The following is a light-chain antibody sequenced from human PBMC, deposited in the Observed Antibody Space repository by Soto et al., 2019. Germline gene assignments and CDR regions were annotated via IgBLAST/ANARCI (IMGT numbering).Light chain of an antibody. Sequence: QSVLTQPPSVSAAPGQKVTISCSGGRSNIGNNYVSWYQQLPGTAPKLLIYDNNKRPSGIPGRFSGSKSGTSATLGITGLQTGDAADYYCGTWDSSLSAVVFGGGTKLTVL. CDR3: GTWDSSLSAVV. CDR1: RSNIGNNY. J-gene: IGLJ2*01. V-gene: IGLV1-51*01. CDR2: DNN.